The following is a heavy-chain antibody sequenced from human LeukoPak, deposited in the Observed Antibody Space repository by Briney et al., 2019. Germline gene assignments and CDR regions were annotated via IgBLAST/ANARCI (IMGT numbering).Heavy chain of an antibody. CDR2: ISAYNGNT. V-gene: IGHV1-18*01. J-gene: IGHJ4*02. D-gene: IGHD5-24*01. CDR3: ARDGEWVEMATISYYFNY. CDR1: GYTFTSYG. Sequence: ASVKVSCKASGYTFTSYGISWVRQAPGQGLEWMGWISAYNGNTNYAQKLQGRVTMTTDKSTSTAYMELSSLRSEDTAVYYCARDGEWVEMATISYYFNYWGQGTLVTVSS.